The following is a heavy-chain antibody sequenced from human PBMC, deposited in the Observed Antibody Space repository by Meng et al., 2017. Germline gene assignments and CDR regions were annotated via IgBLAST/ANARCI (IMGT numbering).Heavy chain of an antibody. CDR2: IIPIFGTA. CDR1: GGTFSSYA. V-gene: IGHV1-69*13. J-gene: IGHJ4*02. Sequence: SVKVSCKASGGTFSSYATSWVRQAPGQGLEWMGGIIPIFGTANYAQKFQGRVTITADESTSTAYMELSSLRSEDTAVYYCARGRGYSYGYLAEALDYWGQGTLVTVSS. CDR3: ARGRGYSYGYLAEALDY. D-gene: IGHD5-18*01.